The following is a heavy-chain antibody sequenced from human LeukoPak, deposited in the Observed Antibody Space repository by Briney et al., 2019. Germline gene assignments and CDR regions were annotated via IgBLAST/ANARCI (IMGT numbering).Heavy chain of an antibody. Sequence: PGGSLRLSCAASGFTFSRYWMTWVRQTPRKGLEWVANIKPDGSEKYYVDSVKGRFTISRDNAKNSLHLQMNSLRAEDTAVYYCARDNERRDDYWGQGTLVTVSS. D-gene: IGHD1-1*01. V-gene: IGHV3-7*01. CDR1: GFTFSRYW. CDR3: ARDNERRDDY. J-gene: IGHJ4*02. CDR2: IKPDGSEK.